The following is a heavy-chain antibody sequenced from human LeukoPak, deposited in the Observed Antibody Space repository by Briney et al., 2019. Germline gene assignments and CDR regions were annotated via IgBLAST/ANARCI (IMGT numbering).Heavy chain of an antibody. J-gene: IGHJ4*02. CDR1: GFTFSDYA. CDR2: ISGSGVMT. Sequence: PGGSLRLSCAASGFTFSDYAMTWVRQAPGKGLEWVATISGSGVMTYYADSVKGRFTVSGDHSKHTLYLQMSSLAAADTAVYYCAKDRSIGTYYTFDHWGQGTLVTVSS. D-gene: IGHD1-26*01. CDR3: AKDRSIGTYYTFDH. V-gene: IGHV3-23*01.